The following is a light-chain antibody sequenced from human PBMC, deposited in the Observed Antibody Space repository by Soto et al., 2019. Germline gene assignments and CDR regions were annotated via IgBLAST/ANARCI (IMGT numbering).Light chain of an antibody. CDR3: NPYVAGSNV. CDR2: DDN. J-gene: IGLJ1*01. V-gene: IGLV1-51*01. CDR1: SSNIGGNS. Sequence: SVLTQPPSVSAAPGQKVTISCSGSSSNIGGNSVSWYQQLPGTAPKLLIYDDNKRPSGIPDRFSGSKSGTSATLGITGFQTEDEADYYCNPYVAGSNVFGTGTKVTVL.